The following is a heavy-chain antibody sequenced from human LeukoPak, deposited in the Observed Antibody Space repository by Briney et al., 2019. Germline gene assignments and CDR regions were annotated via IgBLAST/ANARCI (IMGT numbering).Heavy chain of an antibody. CDR1: GFTFITFP. Sequence: GGAVRVSCAASGFTFITFPMSWVGPAPGKGLEGVAPINYDVSTRYYGDTVKGRFTISREISKKTLYLQMNSLKAEDTAAYYCSKDHGFYSSGWNPLFDYWGRGTLVTVSS. CDR3: SKDHGFYSSGWNPLFDY. V-gene: IGHV3-23*01. J-gene: IGHJ4*02. CDR2: INYDVSTR. D-gene: IGHD6-19*01.